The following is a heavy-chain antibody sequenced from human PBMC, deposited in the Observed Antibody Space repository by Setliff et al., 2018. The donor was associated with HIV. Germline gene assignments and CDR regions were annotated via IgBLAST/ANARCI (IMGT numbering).Heavy chain of an antibody. CDR2: VNANSDTI. Sequence: GSLRLSCVTSGFTFSDYSMNWVRQVPGKGLEWLSYVNANSDTIYYADSVKGRFTISRHNDEKSLFLQMNSLSADDTAVYYCASRSSGYLFDYWGQGTLVTVSS. D-gene: IGHD3-22*01. CDR3: ASRSSGYLFDY. CDR1: GFTFSDYS. J-gene: IGHJ4*02. V-gene: IGHV3-48*01.